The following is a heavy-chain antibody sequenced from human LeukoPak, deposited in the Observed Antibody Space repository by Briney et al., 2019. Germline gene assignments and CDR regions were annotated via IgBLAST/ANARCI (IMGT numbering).Heavy chain of an antibody. J-gene: IGHJ4*02. V-gene: IGHV1-24*01. Sequence: ASVKVSCKVSGYTLTELSMHWVRQAPGKGLERMAGFDPEDGETIYAQKFQGRVTMTEDTSTDTAYMELSSLRSEDTAVYYCATGYYDSSGYFPYFDYWGQGTLVTVSS. CDR3: ATGYYDSSGYFPYFDY. CDR1: GYTLTELS. CDR2: FDPEDGET. D-gene: IGHD3-22*01.